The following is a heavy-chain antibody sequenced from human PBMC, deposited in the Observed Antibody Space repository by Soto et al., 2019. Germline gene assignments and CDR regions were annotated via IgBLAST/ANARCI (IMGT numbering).Heavy chain of an antibody. CDR2: ISYDGSNK. D-gene: IGHD6-19*01. CDR1: GFTFSSYG. J-gene: IGHJ4*02. Sequence: QVQLVGSGGGVVQPGRSLRLSCAASGFTFSSYGMHWVRQAPGKGLEWVAVISYDGSNKYYADSVKGRFTISRDNSKNTLYLQMNSLRAEDTAVYYCAPADSSGWGLDYWGQGTLVTVSS. V-gene: IGHV3-30*03. CDR3: APADSSGWGLDY.